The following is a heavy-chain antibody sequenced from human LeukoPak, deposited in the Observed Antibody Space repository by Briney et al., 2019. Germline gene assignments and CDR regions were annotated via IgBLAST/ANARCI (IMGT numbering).Heavy chain of an antibody. D-gene: IGHD4-17*01. CDR1: GFTFSSYA. CDR3: AKLPTVTTVYYYMDV. CDR2: ISGSGGST. J-gene: IGHJ6*03. Sequence: QPGGSLRLSCAASGFTFSSYAMSWVRQTPGKGLEWVSAISGSGGSTYYADSVKGRFTISRDNSKNTLYLQMNSLRAEDTAVYYCAKLPTVTTVYYYMDVWGKGTTVTVSS. V-gene: IGHV3-23*01.